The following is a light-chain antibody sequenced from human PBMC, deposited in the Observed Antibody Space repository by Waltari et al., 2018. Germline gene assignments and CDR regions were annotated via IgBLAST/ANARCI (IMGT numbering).Light chain of an antibody. J-gene: IGKJ4*01. CDR2: DAS. V-gene: IGKV3-11*01. CDR1: QSVSYY. CDR3: QQRRTWPLT. Sequence: ATLSCRASQSVSYYLAWYQHRPGQAPRLLIYDASSRATGIPARFSGSGSETDFTLTISSLEPEDFAVYYCQQRRTWPLTFGGGTKVEI.